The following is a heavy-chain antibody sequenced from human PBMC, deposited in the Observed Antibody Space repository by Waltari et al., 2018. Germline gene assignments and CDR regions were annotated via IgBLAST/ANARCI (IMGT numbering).Heavy chain of an antibody. CDR2: IYYSGST. CDR1: GGSISSSNYY. J-gene: IGHJ5*02. Sequence: QLQLQESGPGLVKPSETLSLTCTVSGGSISSSNYYWGWIRQPPGKGLEWIGSIYYSGSTYYNPSLKSRVTISVDTSKNQFYLKLNSVTAADTAVHYCARPGYYDSSGYYWWFDPWGQGTLVTVSS. D-gene: IGHD3-22*01. CDR3: ARPGYYDSSGYYWWFDP. V-gene: IGHV4-39*01.